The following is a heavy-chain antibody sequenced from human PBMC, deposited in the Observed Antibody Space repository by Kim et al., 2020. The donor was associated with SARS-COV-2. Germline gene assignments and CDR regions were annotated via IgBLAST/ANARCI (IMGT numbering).Heavy chain of an antibody. CDR2: IYYSGST. D-gene: IGHD5-12*01. V-gene: IGHV4-59*01. Sequence: SETLSLTCTVSGGSISSYYWSWIRQPPGKGLEWIGYIYYSGSTNYNPSLKSRVTISVDTSKNQFSLKLSSVTAADTAVYYCARDPRDIVATTGAFDIWGQGTMVTVSS. CDR3: ARDPRDIVATTGAFDI. J-gene: IGHJ3*02. CDR1: GGSISSYY.